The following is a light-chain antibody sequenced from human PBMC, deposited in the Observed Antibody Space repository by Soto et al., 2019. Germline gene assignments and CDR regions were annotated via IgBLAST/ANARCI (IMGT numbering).Light chain of an antibody. Sequence: DIQMTQPPSTLSASVGDRVTITCRASQSISSWLSLYQQKPGKAPKLLIYDASSLESGVPSRFSGSGSGTEFPLTISSLQPDDFATYYCQQYNSYSPTFGQGTKVEIK. CDR3: QQYNSYSPT. J-gene: IGKJ1*01. V-gene: IGKV1-5*01. CDR2: DAS. CDR1: QSISSW.